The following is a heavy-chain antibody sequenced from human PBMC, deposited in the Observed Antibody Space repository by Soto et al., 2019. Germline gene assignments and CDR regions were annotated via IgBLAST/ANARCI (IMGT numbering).Heavy chain of an antibody. Sequence: VASVKVSCKSSGGAFRNYAFSWVRQAPGQGPDWMGGLIPMYVTAKHAQKFQDRLSITADESTNTVYMELTSLRFEDTAVYSCAGIGATMTHAFDIWGQGTLVTVSS. V-gene: IGHV1-69*13. CDR1: GGAFRNYA. CDR3: AGIGATMTHAFDI. D-gene: IGHD5-12*01. J-gene: IGHJ3*02. CDR2: LIPMYVTA.